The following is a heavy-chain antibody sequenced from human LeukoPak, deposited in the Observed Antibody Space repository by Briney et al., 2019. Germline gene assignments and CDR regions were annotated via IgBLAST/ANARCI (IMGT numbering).Heavy chain of an antibody. CDR3: ARGRYCSSTSCYLRNWYFDL. J-gene: IGHJ2*01. CDR2: IIPIFGTA. CDR1: GGTFSSYA. Sequence: SVKVSCKASGGTFSSYAISWVRQAPGQGLDWMGGIIPIFGTANYAQKFQGRVTITTDESTSTAYMELSSLRSEDTAVYYCARGRYCSSTSCYLRNWYFDLWGRGTLVTVSS. D-gene: IGHD2-2*01. V-gene: IGHV1-69*05.